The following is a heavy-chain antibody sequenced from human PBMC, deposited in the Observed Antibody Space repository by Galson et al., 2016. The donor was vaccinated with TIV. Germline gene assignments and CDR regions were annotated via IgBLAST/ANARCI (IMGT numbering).Heavy chain of an antibody. V-gene: IGHV3-30*04. J-gene: IGHJ5*01. CDR2: ISSDGSRK. CDR1: GFTFSDYV. CDR3: AKENDFDS. Sequence: SLRLSCACSGFTFSDYVLNWVRQAPGKGLQWVAFISSDGSRKYVADSVKGRFTISRDNSENTLYLQMNNLRPDDTAAYFCAKENDFDSWGQGTLVTFSS. D-gene: IGHD3-16*01.